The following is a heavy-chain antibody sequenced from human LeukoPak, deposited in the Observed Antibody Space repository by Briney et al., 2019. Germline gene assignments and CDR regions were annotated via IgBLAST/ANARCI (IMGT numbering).Heavy chain of an antibody. CDR2: IYYNGGT. D-gene: IGHD5-18*01. CDR3: ARVLRAASWRSYDY. V-gene: IGHV4-61*01. CDR1: GDSVSNSLYY. Sequence: SETLSLTCTVTGDSVSNSLYYWSWIRQPPGKGLEWIGYIYYNGGTNYNPSLKSRVTISIDTSTNQFSLRLNSMTAADTAVYYCARVLRAASWRSYDYWGQGSLVTVSS. J-gene: IGHJ4*02.